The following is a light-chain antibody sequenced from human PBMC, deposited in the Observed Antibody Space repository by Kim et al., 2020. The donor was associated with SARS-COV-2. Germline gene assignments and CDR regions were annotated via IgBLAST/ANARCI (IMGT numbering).Light chain of an antibody. CDR1: SSDVGSYNL. CDR3: CSYAGSSYV. J-gene: IGLJ1*01. V-gene: IGLV2-23*02. CDR2: EVS. Sequence: PGQSITISCTGTSSDVGSYNLVSWYQQHPGKAPKLMIYEVSKRPSGVSNRFSGSKSGNTASLTISGLQAEDEADYYCCSYAGSSYVFGTGTKVTVL.